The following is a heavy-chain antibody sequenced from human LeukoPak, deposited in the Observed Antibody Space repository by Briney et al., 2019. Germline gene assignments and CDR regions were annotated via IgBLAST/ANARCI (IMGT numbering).Heavy chain of an antibody. J-gene: IGHJ4*02. D-gene: IGHD3-10*01. V-gene: IGHV3-64*01. CDR2: ISSIGDTT. Sequence: GGSLRLSCAASGFSFSTYAMHWVRQAPGKGLEYVSDISSIGDTTHYASSVKGRFTISRDNSKNTVYLQMGSLRAEDMAVYYCASLRNGEIDYWGQGTLVAVSS. CDR3: ASLRNGEIDY. CDR1: GFSFSTYA.